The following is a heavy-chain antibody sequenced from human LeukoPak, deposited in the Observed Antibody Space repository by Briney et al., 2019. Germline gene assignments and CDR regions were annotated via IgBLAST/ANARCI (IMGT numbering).Heavy chain of an antibody. CDR1: GGSISSGSYY. CDR2: IYTSGST. V-gene: IGHV4-61*02. CDR3: ARDRDTGDYFDY. Sequence: SETLSLTCTVSGGSISSGSYYWSWIRQPAGKGLEWIGRIYTSGSTNYNPSLKSRVTISVDTSKNQFSLKLSSVTAADTAVYYCARDRDTGDYFDYWGQGTLVTVSS. D-gene: IGHD5-24*01. J-gene: IGHJ4*02.